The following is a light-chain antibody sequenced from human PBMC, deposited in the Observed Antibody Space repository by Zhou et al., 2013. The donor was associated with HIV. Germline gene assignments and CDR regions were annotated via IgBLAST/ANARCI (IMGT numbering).Light chain of an antibody. CDR2: GAS. CDR1: QSVNSN. CDR3: QQRSDWPPA. V-gene: IGKV3-11*01. Sequence: EVVMTQSPATLSVSPGERATLSCRASQSVNSNLAWYQQKPGQAPRLLFFGASTRATGIPARFSGSGSGTDFTLTISSLEPEDFAIYYCQQRSDWPPAFGGGTKIEIK. J-gene: IGKJ4*01.